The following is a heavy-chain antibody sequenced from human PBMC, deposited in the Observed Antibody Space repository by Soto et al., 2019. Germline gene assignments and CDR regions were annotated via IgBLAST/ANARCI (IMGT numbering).Heavy chain of an antibody. Sequence: QVQLRQSGEEVKKPGASVKVSCKASGSTFTLYGIRWVRQAPGQGLARMGGINGYNGKTVYTLKITGRLTMTADTSTATAYMELSSLRSDDTAVYYCVIEVDGVYYYSGMDVWGQGTTVIVSS. V-gene: IGHV1-18*01. CDR2: INGYNGKT. D-gene: IGHD3-10*01. J-gene: IGHJ6*02. CDR3: VIEVDGVYYYSGMDV. CDR1: GSTFTLYG.